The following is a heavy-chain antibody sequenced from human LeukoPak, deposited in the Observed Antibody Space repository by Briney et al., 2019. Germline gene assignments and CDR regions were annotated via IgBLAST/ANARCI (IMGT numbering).Heavy chain of an antibody. Sequence: SSETLSLTCTVSGGSISSYYWSWIRQPPGKGLEWIGYIYYSGSTNYNPSLKSRVTISVDTSKNQFSLKLSSVTAADTAVYYCASLSVAVAGYYFDYWGQGTLVTVSS. J-gene: IGHJ4*02. CDR1: GGSISSYY. V-gene: IGHV4-59*01. D-gene: IGHD6-19*01. CDR2: IYYSGST. CDR3: ASLSVAVAGYYFDY.